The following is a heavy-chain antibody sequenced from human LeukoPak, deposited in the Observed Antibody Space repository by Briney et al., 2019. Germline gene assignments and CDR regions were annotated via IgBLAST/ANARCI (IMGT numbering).Heavy chain of an antibody. Sequence: PGGSLRLSCAASGFTFSSYAMSWVRQAPGKGLEWVSAITDSGGSTYHADSVKGRLSISRDNSKNTLYLQMNSLIIEDTAVYYCAKGSSSSRPYDFDYWGQGTLVTVSS. J-gene: IGHJ4*02. CDR1: GFTFSSYA. V-gene: IGHV3-23*01. CDR3: AKGSSSSRPYDFDY. D-gene: IGHD6-6*01. CDR2: ITDSGGST.